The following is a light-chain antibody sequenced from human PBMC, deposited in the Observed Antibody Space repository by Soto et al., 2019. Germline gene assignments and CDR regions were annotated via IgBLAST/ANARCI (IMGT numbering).Light chain of an antibody. Sequence: DIQMTQAPSTLSASVGDRVTITGRDSQSISSWSAWYQQTPRRAPRLLIYAASSLESGVPSRFSGSGYGTEFTLTISTLQPDDFATYYCQQYNTYSSLTFGGGTKVDIK. CDR1: QSISSW. J-gene: IGKJ4*01. CDR2: AAS. V-gene: IGKV1-5*01. CDR3: QQYNTYSSLT.